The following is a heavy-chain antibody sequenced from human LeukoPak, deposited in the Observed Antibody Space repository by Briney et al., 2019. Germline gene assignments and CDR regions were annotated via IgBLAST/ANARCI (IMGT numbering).Heavy chain of an antibody. D-gene: IGHD2-15*01. CDR1: GFTFSRYS. Sequence: GGSLRLSCAASGFTFSRYSMNWVRQAPGKGLEWVSAISNNGGYTYYADSVQGRFTISRDNSKSTLCLQMNSLRAEDTAVYYCAKQLGYCSDGSCYFPYWGQGTLVTVSS. CDR3: AKQLGYCSDGSCYFPY. V-gene: IGHV3-23*01. CDR2: ISNNGGYT. J-gene: IGHJ4*02.